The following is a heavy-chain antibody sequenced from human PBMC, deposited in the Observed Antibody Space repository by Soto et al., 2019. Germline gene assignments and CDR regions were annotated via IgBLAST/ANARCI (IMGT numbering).Heavy chain of an antibody. V-gene: IGHV5-51*01. CDR2: IWPADSVT. CDR1: GYDFARQW. CDR3: AGSSRDCSGGSCYSH. J-gene: IGHJ4*02. D-gene: IGHD2-15*01. Sequence: EVQLVQSGAEVKKPGESLKISCKASGYDFARQWIGWVRQLPVTGFEWMGIIWPADSVTRYNPTFEGQVSISADLSILTAYLQWSSLNVSDTAIYYCAGSSRDCSGGSCYSHWGQGALFSVAS.